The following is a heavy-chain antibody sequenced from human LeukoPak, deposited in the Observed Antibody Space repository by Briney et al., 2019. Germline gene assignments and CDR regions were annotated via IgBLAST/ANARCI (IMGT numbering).Heavy chain of an antibody. D-gene: IGHD3-22*01. CDR2: ISGSGGGT. CDR3: AKDGDYYDSDAYSSFFDY. V-gene: IGHV3-23*01. J-gene: IGHJ4*02. Sequence: GGSLRLSCAASGFTFSSYAMSWVRQAPGKGLEWVSAISGSGGGTYYADSVKGRFTISRDNSKNTLSLQMNSLRAEDTAVYYCAKDGDYYDSDAYSSFFDYWGQGTLVTVSS. CDR1: GFTFSSYA.